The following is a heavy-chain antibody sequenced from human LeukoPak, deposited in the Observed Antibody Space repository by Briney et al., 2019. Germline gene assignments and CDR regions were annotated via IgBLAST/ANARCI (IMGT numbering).Heavy chain of an antibody. CDR1: GFTFSTYA. CDR2: IKQDGSEK. V-gene: IGHV3-7*01. Sequence: GGSLRLSCAASGFTFSTYAMSWVRQAPGKGLEWVANIKQDGSEKYYVDSVKGRFTISRDNAKNSLYLQMNSLRAEDTAVYYCAREEGNYYYMDVWGKGTTVTVSS. J-gene: IGHJ6*03. CDR3: AREEGNYYYMDV.